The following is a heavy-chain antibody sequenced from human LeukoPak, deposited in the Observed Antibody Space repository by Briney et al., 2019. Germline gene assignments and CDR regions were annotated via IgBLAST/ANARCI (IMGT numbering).Heavy chain of an antibody. CDR2: IYYSGST. CDR1: GGSISSSSYY. CDR3: ARARIFGYYGSGATFAY. D-gene: IGHD3-10*01. V-gene: IGHV4-39*07. J-gene: IGHJ4*02. Sequence: PSETLTLTCTVSGGSISSSSYYWGWIRQPPGKGLEWIGSIYYSGSTYYNPSLKSRVTISVDTSKNQFSLKLSSVTAADTAVYYCARARIFGYYGSGATFAYWGQGTLVTVSS.